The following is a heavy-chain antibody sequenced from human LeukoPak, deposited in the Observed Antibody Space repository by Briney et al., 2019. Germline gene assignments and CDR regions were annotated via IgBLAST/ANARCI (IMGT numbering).Heavy chain of an antibody. D-gene: IGHD3-3*01. J-gene: IGHJ4*02. CDR3: AKDVPRADFWSGYAFDY. CDR2: IYSGGST. V-gene: IGHV3-53*01. Sequence: GGSLRLSCAASGFTVSSNYMSWVRQAPGKGLEWVSIIYSGGSTYYADSVKGRFTISRDNSKNTLYLQMNSLRAEDTAVYYCAKDVPRADFWSGYAFDYWGQGTLVTVSS. CDR1: GFTVSSNY.